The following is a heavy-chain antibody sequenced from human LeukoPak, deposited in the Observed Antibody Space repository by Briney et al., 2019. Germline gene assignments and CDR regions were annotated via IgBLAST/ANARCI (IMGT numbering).Heavy chain of an antibody. D-gene: IGHD6-19*01. Sequence: SQTLSLTCAISGDSVSSNSAAWNWIRQSPSRGLEWLGRTYYRSKWYNDYAVSVKSRITINPDTSKNQFSLQLNSVTPEDTAVYYCARGSYSSGWYVGAFDIWGQGTMVTASS. J-gene: IGHJ3*02. CDR2: TYYRSKWYN. CDR3: ARGSYSSGWYVGAFDI. V-gene: IGHV6-1*01. CDR1: GDSVSSNSAA.